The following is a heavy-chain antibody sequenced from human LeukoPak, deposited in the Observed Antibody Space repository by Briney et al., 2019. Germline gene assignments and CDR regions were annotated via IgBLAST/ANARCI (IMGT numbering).Heavy chain of an antibody. D-gene: IGHD2-2*03. CDR1: GFPFSSYW. V-gene: IGHV3-7*03. CDR3: ARSYSWILWY. Sequence: GGSLRLSCVASGFPFSSYWMSWVRQAPGKGLEWVANIKQDGSEKYYVDSVKGRFTISRDNAKNSLYLQMNSLRAEDTAVYYCARSYSWILWYWGQGTLVTVSS. J-gene: IGHJ4*02. CDR2: IKQDGSEK.